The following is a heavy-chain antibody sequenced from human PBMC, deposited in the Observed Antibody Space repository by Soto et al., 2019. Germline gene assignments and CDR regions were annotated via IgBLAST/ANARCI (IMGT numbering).Heavy chain of an antibody. CDR1: GGSISSGGYS. CDR3: AGGIAARPLGY. CDR2: IYDSGST. Sequence: QLQLQESGSGLVKPSQTLSLTCAVSGGSISSGGYSWSWIRQPPGKGLEWIGYIYDSGSTYYNPSRKSRVTISVDRSKNQSSLKLSSVTAADTAVYYCAGGIAARPLGYWGQGTLVTVSS. J-gene: IGHJ4*02. V-gene: IGHV4-30-2*01. D-gene: IGHD6-6*01.